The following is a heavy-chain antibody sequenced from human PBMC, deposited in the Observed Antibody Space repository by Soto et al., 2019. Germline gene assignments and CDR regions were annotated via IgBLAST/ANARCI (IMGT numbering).Heavy chain of an antibody. CDR1: GFTLGDYW. D-gene: IGHD5-12*01. CDR3: ARDISNGYNSY. CDR2: INKDGSVT. Sequence: EVQLVESGGGLIQPWGSLKLSCTASGFTLGDYWMHWVRQIPGKGLVWVSRINKDGSVTNYAESVTGRFTISRDNAKNTLFLQMNSLRADDTAVYYCARDISNGYNSYWGQGTLVTVSS. J-gene: IGHJ4*02. V-gene: IGHV3-74*01.